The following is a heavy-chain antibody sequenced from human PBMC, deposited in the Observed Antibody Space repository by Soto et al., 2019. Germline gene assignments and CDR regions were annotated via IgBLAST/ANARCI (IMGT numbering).Heavy chain of an antibody. V-gene: IGHV1-8*01. J-gene: IGHJ4*02. CDR3: VRHLQYSGSYGFAY. Sequence: QVQLVQSGAEVKKPGASVKVSCKASGYTFTSYDINWVRQATGQGLEWMGWMNPNSGNTGYAQKFQGRVTMTRNTSISTAYMELSSLRSDDTAVYYCVRHLQYSGSYGFAYWGQGTLVTVSS. CDR1: GYTFTSYD. D-gene: IGHD1-26*01. CDR2: MNPNSGNT.